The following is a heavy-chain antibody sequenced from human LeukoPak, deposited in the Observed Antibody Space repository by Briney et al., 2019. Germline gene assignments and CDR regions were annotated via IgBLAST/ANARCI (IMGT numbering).Heavy chain of an antibody. CDR1: GFTFSSYS. CDR2: ISSSSSTI. D-gene: IGHD4-17*01. J-gene: IGHJ4*02. Sequence: GGSLRLSCAVSGFTFSSYSMNWVRQAPGKGLEWVSYISSSSSTIYYADSVKGRFTISRDNAKNSLYLQMNSLRAEDTAVYYCARDRTTVTTPDYFDYWGQGTLVTVSS. CDR3: ARDRTTVTTPDYFDY. V-gene: IGHV3-48*01.